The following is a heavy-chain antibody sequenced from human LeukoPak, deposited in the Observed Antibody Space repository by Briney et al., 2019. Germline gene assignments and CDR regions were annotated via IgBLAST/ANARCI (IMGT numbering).Heavy chain of an antibody. CDR1: GYTFTSYG. J-gene: IGHJ6*02. CDR2: ISAYNGNT. D-gene: IGHD1-14*01. Sequence: ASVKVSCKASGYTFTSYGISWVRQAPGQGLEWMGWISAYNGNTNYAQKLQGRVTMTTDTSTSTAYIELRSLRSDDTAVYYCARDLTTTYYYYGMDVWGQGTTVTVSS. V-gene: IGHV1-18*01. CDR3: ARDLTTTYYYYGMDV.